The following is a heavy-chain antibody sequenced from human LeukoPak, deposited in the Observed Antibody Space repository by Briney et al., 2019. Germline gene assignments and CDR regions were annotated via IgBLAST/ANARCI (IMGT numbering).Heavy chain of an antibody. Sequence: ASVKVSCKASGYTFTSYAMNWVRQAPGQGLEWMGGINTNTGNPTYAQGFAGRFVFSLDTSVSTAYLQISSLKAEDTAVYYCARVSGGYYFTTLFDIWGQGTMVTVSS. CDR2: INTNTGNP. CDR1: GYTFTSYA. CDR3: ARVSGGYYFTTLFDI. J-gene: IGHJ3*02. V-gene: IGHV7-4-1*02. D-gene: IGHD3-22*01.